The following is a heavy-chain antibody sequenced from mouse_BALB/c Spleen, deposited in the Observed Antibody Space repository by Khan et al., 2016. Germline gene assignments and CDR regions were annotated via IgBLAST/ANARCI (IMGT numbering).Heavy chain of an antibody. D-gene: IGHD1-1*01. CDR2: ILPGSGST. Sequence: QVRLQQSGAELMKPGASVKISCKATGYTFSSYWIEWVKQRPGHGLEWIGEILPGSGSTNYNETFKGKATFTADTSSNTAYMHLSSLTSEDSAVYYCERGYYWGDYWGQGTTLTVSS. V-gene: IGHV1-9*01. CDR1: GYTFSSYW. CDR3: ERGYYWGDY. J-gene: IGHJ2*01.